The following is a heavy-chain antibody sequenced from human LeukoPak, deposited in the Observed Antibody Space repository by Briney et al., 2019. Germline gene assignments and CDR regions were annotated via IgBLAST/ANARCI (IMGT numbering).Heavy chain of an antibody. Sequence: ASMKVPCKTSGYTFTNYGVSWVRQAPGQGLEWMGWISAYNGDTNYAQKLQGRVTMTTDTSTSTAYMELRSLRSDDTAVYYCARGQYCGGDCSSSDAFDVWGQGTMVTVSS. CDR1: GYTFTNYG. CDR2: ISAYNGDT. CDR3: ARGQYCGGDCSSSDAFDV. V-gene: IGHV1-18*01. D-gene: IGHD2-21*02. J-gene: IGHJ3*01.